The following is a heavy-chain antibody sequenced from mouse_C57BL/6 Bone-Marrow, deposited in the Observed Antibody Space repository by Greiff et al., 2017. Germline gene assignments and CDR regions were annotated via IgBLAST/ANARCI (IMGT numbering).Heavy chain of an antibody. CDR1: GYTFTSYG. CDR2: IYPRSGNT. CDR3: ARGGGVMVTTSFAY. Sequence: QVQLKESGAELARPGASVKLSCKASGYTFTSYGISWVKQRTGQGLEWIGEIYPRSGNTYYHEKFKGKATLTADKSSSTAYMELRSLTSEDSAVYFWARGGGVMVTTSFAYWGQGTLVTVSA. V-gene: IGHV1-81*01. D-gene: IGHD2-2*01. J-gene: IGHJ3*01.